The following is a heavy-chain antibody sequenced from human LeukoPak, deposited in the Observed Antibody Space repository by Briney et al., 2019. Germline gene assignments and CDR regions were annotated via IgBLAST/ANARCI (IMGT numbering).Heavy chain of an antibody. J-gene: IGHJ4*02. Sequence: SETLSLTCTVSGGSMSSYYWSWIRQPPGKGLEYIGYIYYTGSTYYNPSLKSRVTISVDTSKNQFSLRLSSVTAPDTAVYYCTRDATAGNFDYWGQGTLVTVSS. CDR1: GGSMSSYY. CDR2: IYYTGST. D-gene: IGHD6-13*01. CDR3: TRDATAGNFDY. V-gene: IGHV4-59*01.